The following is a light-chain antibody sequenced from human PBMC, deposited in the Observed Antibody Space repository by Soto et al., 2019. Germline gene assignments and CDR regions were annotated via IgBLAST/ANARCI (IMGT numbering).Light chain of an antibody. Sequence: DIQITQSPSTLSASVGDRGIIICRASQSISSWLAWYQQKPGKAPKLLIYDASSLEIGVPSRFSGSGSGTEFTLTISSLQPDDFATYYCQQYNSYWTFGQGTKVDIK. J-gene: IGKJ1*01. V-gene: IGKV1-5*02. CDR1: QSISSW. CDR2: DAS. CDR3: QQYNSYWT.